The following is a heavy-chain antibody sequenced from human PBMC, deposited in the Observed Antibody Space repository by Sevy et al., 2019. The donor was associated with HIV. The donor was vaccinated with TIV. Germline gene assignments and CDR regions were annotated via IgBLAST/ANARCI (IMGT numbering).Heavy chain of an antibody. CDR2: ISAHNGNT. Sequence: ASVKVSCKASGYTFTSYGISWVRQAPGQGLEWMGWISAHNGNTNYAQKFQGRVTMTTDTSTSTAYMELRSLRSDDTAVYYCARDKMATMPNDYWGQRTLVTVSS. V-gene: IGHV1-18*01. J-gene: IGHJ4*02. CDR1: GYTFTSYG. CDR3: ARDKMATMPNDY. D-gene: IGHD5-12*01.